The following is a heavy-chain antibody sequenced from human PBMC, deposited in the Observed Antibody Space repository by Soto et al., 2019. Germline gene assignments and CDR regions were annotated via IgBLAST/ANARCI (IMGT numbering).Heavy chain of an antibody. CDR1: GFTFSSYA. Sequence: GESLKISCAASGFTFSSYAMSWVRQAPGKGLEWVSAISGSGGSTYYADSVKGRFTISRDNSKNTLYLQMNSLRAEDTAVYYCAKDRPPGIAVAGGLGALYYYYYGMDVWGQGTTVTVSS. J-gene: IGHJ6*02. CDR2: ISGSGGST. V-gene: IGHV3-23*01. D-gene: IGHD6-19*01. CDR3: AKDRPPGIAVAGGLGALYYYYYGMDV.